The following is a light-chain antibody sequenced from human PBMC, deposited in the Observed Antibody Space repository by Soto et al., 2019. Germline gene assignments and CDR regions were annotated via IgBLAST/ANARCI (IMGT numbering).Light chain of an antibody. Sequence: DIQMTQSPSTLSASVGDRVIITCRASQTISSWLAWYQQKPGKAPKLLIYDASSLESGVPSRFSGSRSGPDFTLTISSLQPEDFATYYCQQSYSSPPTFGQGTKVDIK. CDR2: DAS. CDR1: QTISSW. J-gene: IGKJ1*01. V-gene: IGKV1-5*01. CDR3: QQSYSSPPT.